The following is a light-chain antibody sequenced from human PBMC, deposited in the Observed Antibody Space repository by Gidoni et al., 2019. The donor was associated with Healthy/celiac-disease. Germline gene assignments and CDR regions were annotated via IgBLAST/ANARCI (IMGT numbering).Light chain of an antibody. Sequence: SYVLTQPPSVSVAPGKTARITCGGNNIGSKSVHWYQQKPGQAPVLVIYYDSDRPSGIPERFSGSNSGNTATLTIIRVEAGDEADYYCQVWDSSSDHPVVFGGGTKLTVL. CDR1: NIGSKS. V-gene: IGLV3-21*04. CDR3: QVWDSSSDHPVV. CDR2: YDS. J-gene: IGLJ2*01.